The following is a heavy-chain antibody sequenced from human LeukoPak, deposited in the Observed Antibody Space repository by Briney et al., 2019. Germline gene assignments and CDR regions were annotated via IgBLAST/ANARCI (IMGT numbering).Heavy chain of an antibody. CDR3: ARITPIVVVPAAKGRWFDP. V-gene: IGHV4-61*08. CDR2: IYYSGST. Sequence: SETLSLTCTVSGGSISSGGYYWSWIRQPPGKGLEWIGYIYYSGSTNYNPSLKSRVTISVDTSKNQFSLKLSSVTAADTAVYYCARITPIVVVPAAKGRWFDPWGQGTLVTVSS. J-gene: IGHJ5*02. D-gene: IGHD2-2*01. CDR1: GGSISSGGYY.